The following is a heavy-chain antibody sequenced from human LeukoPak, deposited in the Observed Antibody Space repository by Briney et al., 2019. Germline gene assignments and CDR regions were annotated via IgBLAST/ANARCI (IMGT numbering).Heavy chain of an antibody. CDR2: IYYSGST. J-gene: IGHJ6*02. CDR3: ARRLSGMDV. CDR1: GGSISSYY. D-gene: IGHD3-22*01. V-gene: IGHV4-59*01. Sequence: SETLSLTCTVSGGSISSYYWSWIRQPPGKGLEWIGYIYYSGSTDYNPSLKSRVTISVDTSKNQFSLKLSSVTAADTAVYYCARRLSGMDVWGQGTTVTVSS.